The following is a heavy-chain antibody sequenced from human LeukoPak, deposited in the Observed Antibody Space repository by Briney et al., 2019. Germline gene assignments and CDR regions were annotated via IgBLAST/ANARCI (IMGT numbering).Heavy chain of an antibody. J-gene: IGHJ5*02. Sequence: GASVKISCKASGYTFTSYGISWVRQAPGQGLEWMGWINPNSGGTNYAQKFQGRVTMTRDTSISTAYMELSRLRSDDTAVYYCARDFEAPAGTRMSNWFDPWGQGTLVTVSS. CDR2: INPNSGGT. D-gene: IGHD6-13*01. CDR1: GYTFTSYG. V-gene: IGHV1-2*02. CDR3: ARDFEAPAGTRMSNWFDP.